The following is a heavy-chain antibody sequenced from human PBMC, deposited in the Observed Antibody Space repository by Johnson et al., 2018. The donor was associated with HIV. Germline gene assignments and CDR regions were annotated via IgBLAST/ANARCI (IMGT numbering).Heavy chain of an antibody. CDR2: ISYDGSNK. CDR3: AKSLFSISWPYDAFDI. J-gene: IGHJ3*02. Sequence: QVQLVESGGGVVRPGRSLRLSCAACEFTFSRFAMHWVRQAPGKGLEWVAVISYDGSNKYYADSVKGRFTISRDNSKNTLYLQMNSLRAEDTAVYYCAKSLFSISWPYDAFDIWGQGTMVTVSS. V-gene: IGHV3-30-3*02. D-gene: IGHD2/OR15-2a*01. CDR1: EFTFSRFA.